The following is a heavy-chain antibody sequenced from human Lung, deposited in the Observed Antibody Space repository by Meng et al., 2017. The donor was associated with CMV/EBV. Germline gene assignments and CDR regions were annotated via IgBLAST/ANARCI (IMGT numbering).Heavy chain of an antibody. Sequence: SXXVSXKASGGTFSSYAISWVRQAPGQGLEWMGGIIPIFGTANYAQKFQGRVTITTDESTSTAYMELSSLRSEDTAVYYCASGWLGGYDYYYYGMDVWGQGTXVTVSS. J-gene: IGHJ6*02. CDR2: IIPIFGTA. D-gene: IGHD5-12*01. CDR1: GGTFSSYA. V-gene: IGHV1-69*05. CDR3: ASGWLGGYDYYYYGMDV.